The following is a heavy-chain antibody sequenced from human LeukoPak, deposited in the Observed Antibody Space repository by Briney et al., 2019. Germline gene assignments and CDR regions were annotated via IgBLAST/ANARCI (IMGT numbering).Heavy chain of an antibody. CDR1: GGSFSGYY. Sequence: SETLSLTCAVYGGSFSGYYWTWIRQPPGKGLEWIGDINPSGTTNYNPSLKSRVTISVDRSKNQFSLKLRSVTAADTAVFYCARGQGRDGYNGILDYWGQGALVTVSS. D-gene: IGHD5-24*01. V-gene: IGHV4-34*01. J-gene: IGHJ4*02. CDR3: ARGQGRDGYNGILDY. CDR2: INPSGTT.